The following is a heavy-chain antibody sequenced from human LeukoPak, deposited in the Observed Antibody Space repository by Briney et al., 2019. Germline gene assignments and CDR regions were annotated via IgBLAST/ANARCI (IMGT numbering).Heavy chain of an antibody. V-gene: IGHV3-48*04. J-gene: IGHJ4*02. CDR3: ARAWGSDYDLNY. CDR2: ISVSSSTI. CDR1: GFTFSSYS. Sequence: GGSLRLSCAASGFTFSSYSMNWVRQAPGKGLEWVSYISVSSSTIYYADSVKGRFTISRDNAKNSLYLQMNNQRAEDTAVYYCARAWGSDYDLNYWGQGTLVTVSS. D-gene: IGHD5-12*01.